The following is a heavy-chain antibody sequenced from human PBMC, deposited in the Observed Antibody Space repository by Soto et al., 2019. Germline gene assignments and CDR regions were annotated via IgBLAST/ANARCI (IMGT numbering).Heavy chain of an antibody. CDR3: ARALYDSSGYYYYYYGMDV. V-gene: IGHV1-69*13. Sequence: GASVKVSCKASGGTFSSYAISWVRQAPGQGLEWMGGIIPIFGTANYAQKFQGRVTITADESTSTAYMELSSLRSEDTAVYYCARALYDSSGYYYYYYGMDVWGQGTTVTVSS. J-gene: IGHJ6*02. CDR2: IIPIFGTA. D-gene: IGHD3-22*01. CDR1: GGTFSSYA.